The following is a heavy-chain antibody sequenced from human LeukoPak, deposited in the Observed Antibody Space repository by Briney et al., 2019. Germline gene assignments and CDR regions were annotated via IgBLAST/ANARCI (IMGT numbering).Heavy chain of an antibody. CDR2: IYHSGST. CDR1: GYSISSGYY. CDR3: ARQEGNYYYMDV. D-gene: IGHD6-13*01. V-gene: IGHV4-38-2*01. J-gene: IGHJ6*03. Sequence: SETLSLTCAASGYSISSGYYWGWIRQPPGKGLEWIGSIYHSGSTYYNPSLKSRVTISVDTSKNQFSLKLSSVTAADTAVYYCARQEGNYYYMDVWGKGTTVTVSS.